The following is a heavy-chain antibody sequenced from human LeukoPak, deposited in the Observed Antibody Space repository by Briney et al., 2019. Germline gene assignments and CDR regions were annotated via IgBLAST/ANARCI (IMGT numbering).Heavy chain of an antibody. Sequence: ASVKVSCKASGGTFSSYAISWVRQAPGQGLEWMGGIIPIFGTANYAQRFQGRVTITTDESTSTAYMELSSLRSEDTAVYYCASGVGNYPRTYYYYYYMDVWGKGTTVTVSS. D-gene: IGHD1-7*01. CDR1: GGTFSSYA. V-gene: IGHV1-69*05. CDR2: IIPIFGTA. J-gene: IGHJ6*03. CDR3: ASGVGNYPRTYYYYYYMDV.